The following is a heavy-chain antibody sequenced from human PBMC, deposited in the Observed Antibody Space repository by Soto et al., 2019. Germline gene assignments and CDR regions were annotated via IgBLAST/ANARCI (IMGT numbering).Heavy chain of an antibody. J-gene: IGHJ6*04. V-gene: IGHV1-18*01. Sequence: ASVKVSCKASGDTFNFYSINWVRQAPGQGLEWMGWISAYNGNTNYAQKLQGRVTMTTDTSTSTAYMELRSLRSDDTAVYYCARAPHRHYYGMDVWGKGPTVTVSS. CDR1: GDTFNFYS. CDR2: ISAYNGNT. CDR3: ARAPHRHYYGMDV.